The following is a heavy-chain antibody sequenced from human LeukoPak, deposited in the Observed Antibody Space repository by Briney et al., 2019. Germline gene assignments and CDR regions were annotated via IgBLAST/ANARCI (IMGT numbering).Heavy chain of an antibody. CDR3: ARGGKNYLDF. D-gene: IGHD1-26*01. J-gene: IGHJ4*02. CDR2: ISAYDGET. V-gene: IGHV1-18*01. Sequence: ASVKVSCKASGYSFTSYGISWVREAPGRGLEWVGYISAYDGETRYAQKFQGRVTLTTDTSTGTGSMEMRKLRSDDTAVYYCARGGKNYLDFWGQGTLVTVSS. CDR1: GYSFTSYG.